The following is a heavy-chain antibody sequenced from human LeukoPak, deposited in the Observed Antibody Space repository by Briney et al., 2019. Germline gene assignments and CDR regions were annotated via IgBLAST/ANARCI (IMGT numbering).Heavy chain of an antibody. V-gene: IGHV3-23*01. CDR1: GVTLSTYA. Sequence: PGGSLRLSCAASGVTLSTYAMSWARQAPGKGLEWVSGISSSGSGDNTYYADSVKGRFTISRDNSKNTLYLQMNSLRAEDTAVYYCARDEGGYYYDSRSPEYFQHWGQGTLVTVSS. CDR3: ARDEGGYYYDSRSPEYFQH. D-gene: IGHD3-22*01. CDR2: ISSSGSGDNT. J-gene: IGHJ1*01.